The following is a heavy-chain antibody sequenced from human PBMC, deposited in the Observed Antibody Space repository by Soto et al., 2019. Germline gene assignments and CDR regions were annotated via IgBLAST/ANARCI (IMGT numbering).Heavy chain of an antibody. Sequence: QVQLVESGGGVVQPGRSLRLSCAASGFTFSNYDMHWVRQAPGKGLEWVSSISYDGSEKYYADSGNGRFTISRDNSENTLYLQMSSLGAEETALYYGAIARFLEYSRSAYVDCWGQGTVVTVSP. D-gene: IGHD1-26*01. CDR1: GFTFSNYD. J-gene: IGHJ4*02. CDR2: ISYDGSEK. CDR3: AIARFLEYSRSAYVDC. V-gene: IGHV3-30*03.